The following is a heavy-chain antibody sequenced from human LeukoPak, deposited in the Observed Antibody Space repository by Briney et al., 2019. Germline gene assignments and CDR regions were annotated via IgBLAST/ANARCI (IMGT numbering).Heavy chain of an antibody. CDR3: ARELPFDY. CDR2: IKSDGSRT. V-gene: IGHV3-74*01. J-gene: IGHJ4*02. CDR1: GFTFSNYW. Sequence: GGSLRLPCAASGFTFSNYWMHWVRQAPGKGLVWVSRIKSDGSRTDYADSVKGRFTISRDNAKNTLYLQMNSLRAEDTAVYYCARELPFDYWGQGTLVTVSS. D-gene: IGHD2-15*01.